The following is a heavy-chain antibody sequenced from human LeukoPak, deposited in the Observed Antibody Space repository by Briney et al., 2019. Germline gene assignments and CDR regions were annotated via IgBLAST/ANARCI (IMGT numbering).Heavy chain of an antibody. CDR2: ISGTSHTI. Sequence: GGSLRLSCAASGFTFSSYSMNWVRQAPGKGLEWVSYISGTSHTIYYADSVEGRFTISRDNAKNSLYLQMNSLRAEDTAVYYCARDPDSGYDSHGMDVWGQGTTVTVSS. D-gene: IGHD5-12*01. V-gene: IGHV3-48*01. CDR3: ARDPDSGYDSHGMDV. CDR1: GFTFSSYS. J-gene: IGHJ6*02.